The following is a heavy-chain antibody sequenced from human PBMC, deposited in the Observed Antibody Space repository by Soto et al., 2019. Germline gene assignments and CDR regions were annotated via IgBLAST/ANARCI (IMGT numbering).Heavy chain of an antibody. CDR3: ASPSSGYYNEFDY. CDR2: IDPSDSYT. V-gene: IGHV5-10-1*01. J-gene: IGHJ4*02. Sequence: GESLKISCKGSGYSFTSYWISWVRQMPGKGLEWMGRIDPSDSYTNYSPSFQGHVTISADKSTSTAYMELSSLRSEDTAVYYCASPSSGYYNEFDYWGQGTLVTVSS. D-gene: IGHD3-22*01. CDR1: GYSFTSYW.